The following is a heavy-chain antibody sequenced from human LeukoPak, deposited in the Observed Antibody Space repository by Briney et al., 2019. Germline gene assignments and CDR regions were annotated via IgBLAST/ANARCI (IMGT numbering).Heavy chain of an antibody. CDR3: ARYGDYGAFDI. CDR2: ISGSSSTR. D-gene: IGHD4-17*01. J-gene: IGHJ3*02. CDR1: GLTFSSYS. V-gene: IGHV3-48*01. Sequence: PGGSLRLSCAASGLTFSSYSMNWVRQAPGKGLEWVSYISGSSSTRYYADSVKGRFTISRDNAKNSLYLQMNSLRAEDTSVYYCARYGDYGAFDIWGQGTMVTVSS.